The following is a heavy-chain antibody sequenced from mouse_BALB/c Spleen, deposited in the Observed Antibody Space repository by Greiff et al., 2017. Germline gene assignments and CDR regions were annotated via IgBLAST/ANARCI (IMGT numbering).Heavy chain of an antibody. CDR3: ASLVKDY. D-gene: IGHD2-10*02. V-gene: IGHV1-7*01. CDR1: GYTFTSYW. J-gene: IGHJ2*01. CDR2: INPSTGYT. Sequence: VKLMESGAELAKPGASVKMSCKASGYTFTSYWMHWVKQRPGQGLEWIGYINPSTGYTEYNQKFKDKATLTADKSSSTAYMQLSSLTSEDSAVYYCASLVKDYWGQGTTLTVSS.